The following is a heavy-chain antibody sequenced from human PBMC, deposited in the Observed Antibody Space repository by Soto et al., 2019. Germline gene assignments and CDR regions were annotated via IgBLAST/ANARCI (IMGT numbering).Heavy chain of an antibody. CDR3: ASLHGARFDP. V-gene: IGHV4-4*08. D-gene: IGHD4-17*01. J-gene: IGHJ5*02. CDR1: GGSISTNY. CDR2: ISSRGYT. Sequence: QVQLQESGPGLVKPSETLSLTCTVSGGSISTNYWSWIRQPPGKGLEWIGYISSRGYTNYNASLKSRITISIDTSKTQSHLKLPSVTAADAAVYYCASLHGARFDPWGQGTLVTVSS.